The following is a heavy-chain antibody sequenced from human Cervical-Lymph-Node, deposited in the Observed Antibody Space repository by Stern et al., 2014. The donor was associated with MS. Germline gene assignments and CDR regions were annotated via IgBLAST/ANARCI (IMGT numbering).Heavy chain of an antibody. Sequence: QVQLVESGSEVKKPGASVKVSCKASEYTHNNYLIHWVRQAPGQRPDWMGVINPSGATNYAQKVQDRVTMTTDASTSTFYMELSRLRSEDTAVYYRAVRYCSGGRCYSVPDVWGQGTTVIVSS. CDR3: AVRYCSGGRCYSVPDV. CDR2: INPSGAT. J-gene: IGHJ6*02. V-gene: IGHV1-46*02. CDR1: EYTHNNYL. D-gene: IGHD2-15*01.